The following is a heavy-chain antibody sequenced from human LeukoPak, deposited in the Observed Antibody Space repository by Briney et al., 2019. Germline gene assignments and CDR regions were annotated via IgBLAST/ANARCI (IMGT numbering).Heavy chain of an antibody. CDR1: GGTLSSYA. CDR2: ISPIFVTA. J-gene: IGHJ3*02. CDR3: ARGAVIAVALFDAFDI. D-gene: IGHD6-19*01. Sequence: SVKPSCKASGGTLSSYAISWVRQAHGQGLEWMGGISPIFVTANYAQKIRGRVTITRDESTSTAYIELSSLRSEDTAVYYCARGAVIAVALFDAFDIWGQGTMFTVSS. V-gene: IGHV1-69*13.